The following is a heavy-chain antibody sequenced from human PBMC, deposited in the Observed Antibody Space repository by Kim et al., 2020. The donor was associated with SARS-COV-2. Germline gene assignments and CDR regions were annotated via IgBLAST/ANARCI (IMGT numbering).Heavy chain of an antibody. CDR1: GFTFSSHA. CDR2: IWYDGYNK. CDR3: AKDGGSSSSSLGY. Sequence: GGSLRLSCAASGFTFSSHAMHWVRQAPGKGLEWVAVIWYDGYNKYYADSVKGRFTISRDNSKNTLYLQMNSLSAEDTAVYYCAKDGGSSSSSLGYWGQGTLVTVSS. J-gene: IGHJ4*02. D-gene: IGHD6-6*01. V-gene: IGHV3-33*06.